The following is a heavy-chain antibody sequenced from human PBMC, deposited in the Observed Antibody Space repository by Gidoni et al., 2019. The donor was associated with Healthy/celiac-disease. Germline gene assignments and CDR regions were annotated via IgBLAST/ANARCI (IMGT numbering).Heavy chain of an antibody. Sequence: HHGGSLRLSCAASGVTFSSYSMNWVRQAPGKGLEWVSYISSSSSTIYYADSVKGRFTISRDNAKNSLYLQINSLRDEDTAVYYCARDRRSPRAYYWGQGTLVTVSS. CDR2: ISSSSSTI. D-gene: IGHD2-2*01. V-gene: IGHV3-48*02. CDR1: GVTFSSYS. CDR3: ARDRRSPRAYY. J-gene: IGHJ4*02.